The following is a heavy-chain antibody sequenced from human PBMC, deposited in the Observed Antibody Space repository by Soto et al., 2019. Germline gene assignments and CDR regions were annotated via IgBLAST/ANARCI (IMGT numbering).Heavy chain of an antibody. D-gene: IGHD3-3*01. CDR1: GFTFSSYA. J-gene: IGHJ5*02. CDR3: ANDFTTYYDFWSGYFGVPNSRINWFDP. CDR2: ISGSGGST. Sequence: GGSLRLSCAASGFTFSSYAMSWVRQAPGKGLEWVSAISGSGGSTYYADSVKGRFTISRDNSKNTLYLQMNSLKAEDTAVYYCANDFTTYYDFWSGYFGVPNSRINWFDPWGQGTLVTVSS. V-gene: IGHV3-23*01.